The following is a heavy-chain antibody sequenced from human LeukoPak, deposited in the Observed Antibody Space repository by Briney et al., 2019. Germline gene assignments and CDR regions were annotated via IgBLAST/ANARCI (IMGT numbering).Heavy chain of an antibody. CDR2: INHSGST. V-gene: IGHV4-34*01. Sequence: PSETLSLTCAVYGGSFSGYYWSWIRQPPGKGLEWIGEINHSGSTNHNPSLKGRVTISVDTSKNQFSLKLSSVTAADTAVYYCARGALITIFGVVIMGAQGPYFDYWGQGTLVTVSS. D-gene: IGHD3-3*01. J-gene: IGHJ4*02. CDR3: ARGALITIFGVVIMGAQGPYFDY. CDR1: GGSFSGYY.